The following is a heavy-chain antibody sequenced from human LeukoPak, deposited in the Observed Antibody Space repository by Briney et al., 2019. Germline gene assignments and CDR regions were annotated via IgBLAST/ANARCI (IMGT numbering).Heavy chain of an antibody. V-gene: IGHV4-4*02. J-gene: IGHJ3*02. CDR2: IYHSGST. Sequence: SETLSLTCAVSGGSISSSNWWSWVRQPPGKGLEWIGEIYHSGSTNYNPSLKSRVTISVDTSKNQFSLKLSSVTAADTAVYYCASGYDILTGPGAFDIWGQGTMVTVSS. CDR3: ASGYDILTGPGAFDI. D-gene: IGHD3-9*01. CDR1: GGSISSSNW.